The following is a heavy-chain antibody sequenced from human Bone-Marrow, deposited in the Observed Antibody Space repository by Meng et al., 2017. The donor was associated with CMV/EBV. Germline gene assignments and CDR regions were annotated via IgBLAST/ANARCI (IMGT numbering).Heavy chain of an antibody. V-gene: IGHV1-18*04. J-gene: IGHJ4*02. D-gene: IGHD6-19*01. Sequence: ASVKVSCKASGYTFIDYYMHWVRQAPGQGLEWMGWISAYKDNTNYAQKFQDRVTMTTDTSTSTAYLELRSLRSDDTAVYYCARDLKHTSGWFTYWGQGTLVTVSS. CDR1: GYTFIDYY. CDR3: ARDLKHTSGWFTY. CDR2: ISAYKDNT.